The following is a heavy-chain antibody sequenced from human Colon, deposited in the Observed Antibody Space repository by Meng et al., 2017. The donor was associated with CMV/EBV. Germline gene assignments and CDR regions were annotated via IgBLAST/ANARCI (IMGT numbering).Heavy chain of an antibody. CDR1: GGSISSYY. V-gene: IGHV4-59*01. D-gene: IGHD6-13*01. Sequence: SETLSLTCTVSGGSISSYYWSWIRQPPGKGLEWIGYIYYSGSTNYNPSLKSRVTISVDTSKNQFSLKLSSVTAADTAVYYCARGGSLYSSSWLRGGGIYYFDYWGQGTLVTVSS. CDR3: ARGGSLYSSSWLRGGGIYYFDY. CDR2: IYYSGST. J-gene: IGHJ4*02.